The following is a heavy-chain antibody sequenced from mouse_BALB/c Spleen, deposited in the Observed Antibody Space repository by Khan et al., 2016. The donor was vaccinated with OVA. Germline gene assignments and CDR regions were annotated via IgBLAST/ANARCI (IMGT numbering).Heavy chain of an antibody. V-gene: IGHV9-3*02. D-gene: IGHD2-4*01. CDR2: INTNTGEP. J-gene: IGHJ3*01. CDR3: SRGDYDSWFAY. Sequence: QIQLVQSGPELKKPGETVKISCKASGYTFTNYGMNWVKQAPGKGLKWMGWINTNTGEPTYAEEFKGRFAFSLETSASTAYLQINNLKNEDTATYFCSRGDYDSWFAYWGQGTLVPVSA. CDR1: GYTFTNYG.